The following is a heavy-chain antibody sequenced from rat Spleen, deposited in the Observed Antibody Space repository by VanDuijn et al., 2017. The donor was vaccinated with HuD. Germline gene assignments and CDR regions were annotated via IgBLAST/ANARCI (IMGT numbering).Heavy chain of an antibody. J-gene: IGHJ2*01. V-gene: IGHV5-20*01. CDR1: GFTFSDFY. Sequence: EVQLVESDGGLVQPGRSLKLSCAASGFTFSDFYMAWVRQAPTKGLEWVATISYDGSKTYYRDSVKGRFTISRDNARSTLNLHMDSLRSEDTAIYYCTTDIYYSYFDYWGQGVMVTVSS. D-gene: IGHD1-1*01. CDR2: ISYDGSKT. CDR3: TTDIYYSYFDY.